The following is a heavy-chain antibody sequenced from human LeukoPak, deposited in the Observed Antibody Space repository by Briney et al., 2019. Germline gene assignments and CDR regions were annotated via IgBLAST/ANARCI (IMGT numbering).Heavy chain of an antibody. CDR1: GFTFSNYA. CDR2: ISGSGGNT. Sequence: PGGSLRLSCAASGFTFSNYAMSWVRQAPGGGLEWVSAISGSGGNTYYADSVKGRFTISRDNSKNTLYLQMNSLRAEDTAVYYCAKAGVSLPPRTFDYWGQGTLVTVSS. J-gene: IGHJ4*02. CDR3: AKAGVSLPPRTFDY. D-gene: IGHD1-7*01. V-gene: IGHV3-23*01.